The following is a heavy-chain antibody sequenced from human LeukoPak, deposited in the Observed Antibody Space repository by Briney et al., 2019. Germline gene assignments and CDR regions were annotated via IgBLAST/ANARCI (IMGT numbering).Heavy chain of an antibody. Sequence: GASVKVSCKASGSTFSSYAISWVRQAPGQGLEWMGGIIPIFGTANYAQKFQGRVTITADKSTSTAYMELSSLRSEDTAVYYCARDNFAYYYDSSGYSRAFDIWGQGTMVTVSS. CDR2: IIPIFGTA. CDR3: ARDNFAYYYDSSGYSRAFDI. D-gene: IGHD3-22*01. J-gene: IGHJ3*02. V-gene: IGHV1-69*06. CDR1: GSTFSSYA.